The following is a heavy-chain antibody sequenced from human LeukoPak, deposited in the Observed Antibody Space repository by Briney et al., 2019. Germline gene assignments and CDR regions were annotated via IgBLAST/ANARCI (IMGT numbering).Heavy chain of an antibody. V-gene: IGHV5-51*01. D-gene: IGHD3-10*01. CDR2: IYPGGSDT. Sequence: GESLRISCKGSGYSFTSYWIGWVRQMPGKGLEWMGIIYPGGSDTRYSPSFQGQVTISADKSISNAYLQWSSLKASDTAMYYCARHSTWGDYYYYYYMDVWGKGTTVTVSS. CDR1: GYSFTSYW. J-gene: IGHJ6*03. CDR3: ARHSTWGDYYYYYYMDV.